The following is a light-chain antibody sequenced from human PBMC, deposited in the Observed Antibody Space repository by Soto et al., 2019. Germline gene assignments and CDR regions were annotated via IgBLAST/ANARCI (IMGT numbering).Light chain of an antibody. CDR3: MQALQPPGP. V-gene: IGKV2-28*01. J-gene: IGKJ5*01. CDR2: LGS. Sequence: DIVMTQSPLSLPVTPGEPASISCRSSQSLLYSNGYNYLDWYLQKPGQSPQLLIYLGSNRASGVPDRFSGSGSGTDFTLKISRVEAEDVRVYYCMQALQPPGPFGQGTRLEN. CDR1: QSLLYSNGYNY.